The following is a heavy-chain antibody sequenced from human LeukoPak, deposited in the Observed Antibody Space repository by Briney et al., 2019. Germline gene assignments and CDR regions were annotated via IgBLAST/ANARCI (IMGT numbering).Heavy chain of an antibody. D-gene: IGHD4-17*01. J-gene: IGHJ4*02. Sequence: GGSLRLSCVASGFSFSNYWMHWVRQTPGKGLLWVSRLSGDGSSSKYADALKGRFTISRDNAKNTLYLQMNSLRVDDTAVYFCVRASTTVPNLLDNWGQGTLVTVSS. V-gene: IGHV3-74*03. CDR2: LSGDGSSS. CDR3: VRASTTVPNLLDN. CDR1: GFSFSNYW.